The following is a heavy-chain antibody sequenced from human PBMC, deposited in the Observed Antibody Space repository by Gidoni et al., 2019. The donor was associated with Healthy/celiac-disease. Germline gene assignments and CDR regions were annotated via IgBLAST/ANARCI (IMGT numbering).Heavy chain of an antibody. D-gene: IGHD3-10*01. J-gene: IGHJ5*02. V-gene: IGHV4-39*01. CDR1: GGSISSSSYY. Sequence: QLQLQESGPGLVKPSETLSLTCTVSGGSISSSSYYWGWIRQPPGKGLEWIGSIYYSGSTYYNPSLKSRVTISVDTSKNQFSLKLSSVTAADTAVYYCARRPTPRSSGKASYESWGQGTLVTVSS. CDR3: ARRPTPRSSGKASYES. CDR2: IYYSGST.